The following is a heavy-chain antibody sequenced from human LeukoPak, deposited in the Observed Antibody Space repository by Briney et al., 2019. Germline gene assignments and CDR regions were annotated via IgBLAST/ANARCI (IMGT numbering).Heavy chain of an antibody. CDR1: GFTVSSNY. CDR2: IYPGGST. CDR3: ARESSGYYLDY. V-gene: IGHV3-53*01. Sequence: GGSLRLSCAASGFTVSSNYMSWVRQAPGKGPECVSVIYPGGSTYYADSVKGRFTISRDDSKNTLYLQMNSLRAEDTAVYYCARESSGYYLDYWGQGTLVTVSS. J-gene: IGHJ4*02. D-gene: IGHD6-25*01.